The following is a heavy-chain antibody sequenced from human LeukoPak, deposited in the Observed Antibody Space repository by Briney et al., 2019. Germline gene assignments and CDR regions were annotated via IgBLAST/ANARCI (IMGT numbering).Heavy chain of an antibody. D-gene: IGHD1-14*01. V-gene: IGHV4-59*11. J-gene: IGHJ6*03. CDR3: ARVSPEIGRLTNFYYYYMDV. Sequence: SETLSLTCAVSGDSMTSHYWSWIRQSPGKGLEWIGYIYYSGNTNYNPSLKSRVTISVDTSKKQFSLRLSSVTAADTAVYYCARVSPEIGRLTNFYYYYMDVWGKGTTVTVSS. CDR1: GDSMTSHY. CDR2: IYYSGNT.